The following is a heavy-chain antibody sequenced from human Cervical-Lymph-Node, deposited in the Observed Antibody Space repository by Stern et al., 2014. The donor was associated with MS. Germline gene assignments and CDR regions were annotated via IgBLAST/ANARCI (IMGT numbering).Heavy chain of an antibody. V-gene: IGHV5-51*01. D-gene: IGHD4-17*01. CDR2: IYPGDSDA. CDR3: ARMSRRCFDY. J-gene: IGHJ4*02. Sequence: VQLVQSGAEVKKPGESLKISCKGSGYSFITYSIGWVRQMPGKGLEWMGGIYPGDSDARYSPSFQGQVPISADKSTSTAYLQWSSLKASDTAIYYCARMSRRCFDYWGQGTLVTVSP. CDR1: GYSFITYS.